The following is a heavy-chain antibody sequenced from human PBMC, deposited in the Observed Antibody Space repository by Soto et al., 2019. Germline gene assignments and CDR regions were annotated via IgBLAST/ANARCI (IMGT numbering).Heavy chain of an antibody. V-gene: IGHV4-30-4*01. CDR3: ARVTGYYYDSSGVEEDY. Sequence: SETLSLTCTVSGGSISSGDYYWSWIRQPPGKGLEWIGYIYYSGSTYYNPSLKSRVTISVDTSKNQFSLKLSSVTAADTAVYYCARVTGYYYDSSGVEEDYWGQGTLVTVSS. CDR1: GGSISSGDYY. J-gene: IGHJ4*02. CDR2: IYYSGST. D-gene: IGHD3-22*01.